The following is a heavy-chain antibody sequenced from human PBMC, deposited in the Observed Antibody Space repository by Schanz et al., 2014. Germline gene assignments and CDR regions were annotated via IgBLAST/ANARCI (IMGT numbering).Heavy chain of an antibody. Sequence: QVQLVQSGAEVQKPGASVIISCKASGYTFSNFGISWVRQAPGQGLEWMGWISGYNGNTNYALKLQDRVTMTTNMSTNTAYMELRSLRSDDSAVYYCARDEVALVYAKPFDFWGQGTLVTVSS. CDR2: ISGYNGNT. V-gene: IGHV1-18*01. J-gene: IGHJ4*02. CDR3: ARDEVALVYAKPFDF. D-gene: IGHD2-8*01. CDR1: GYTFSNFG.